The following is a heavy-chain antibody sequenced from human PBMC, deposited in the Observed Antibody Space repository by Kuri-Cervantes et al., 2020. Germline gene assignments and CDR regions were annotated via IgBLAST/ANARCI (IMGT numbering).Heavy chain of an antibody. Sequence: GGSLRLSCAASGFTFSSYSMNWVRQAPGKGLEWVSYISSSSSTIYYADSVKGRFTVSRDNSKNTLYLQMNSLRAEDTGVYYCAKSNSHSSSWYPSWFDPWGQGTLVTVSS. J-gene: IGHJ5*02. V-gene: IGHV3-48*01. CDR3: AKSNSHSSSWYPSWFDP. CDR1: GFTFSSYS. CDR2: ISSSSSTI. D-gene: IGHD6-13*01.